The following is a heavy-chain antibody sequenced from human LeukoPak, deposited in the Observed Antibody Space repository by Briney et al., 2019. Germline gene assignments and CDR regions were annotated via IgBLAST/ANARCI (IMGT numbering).Heavy chain of an antibody. Sequence: PETLSLTCAVYGGSFSGYYWSWIRQPPGKGLEWIGEINHSGSTNYNPSLKSRVTISVDTSKNQFSLKLSSVTAADTAVYYCARGWGLRPWYYYGMDVWGQGTTVTVSS. CDR2: INHSGST. J-gene: IGHJ6*02. CDR3: ARGWGLRPWYYYGMDV. CDR1: GGSFSGYY. V-gene: IGHV4-34*01. D-gene: IGHD4-17*01.